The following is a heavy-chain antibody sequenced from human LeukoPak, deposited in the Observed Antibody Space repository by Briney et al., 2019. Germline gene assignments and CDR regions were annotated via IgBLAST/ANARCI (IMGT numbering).Heavy chain of an antibody. CDR1: GLPIADFA. CDR2: ISGDGVST. Sequence: GGSLRLSRVASGLPIADFAMHWVRQAPGKGLEWVSLISGDGVSTFYADSVKGRFSISRDNSKNSLYLEMNSLRTEDAAMYYCAKESGNFDYWGQGTLVAVSS. CDR3: AKESGNFDY. V-gene: IGHV3-43*02. J-gene: IGHJ4*02.